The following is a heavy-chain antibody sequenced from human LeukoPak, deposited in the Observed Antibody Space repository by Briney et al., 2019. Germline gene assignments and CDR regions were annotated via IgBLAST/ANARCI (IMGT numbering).Heavy chain of an antibody. J-gene: IGHJ5*02. Sequence: SVKVSCKASGGTFSSYAISWVRQAPGQGLEWMGRIIPIFGIANYAQKFQGRVTITADKSTSTACMELSSLRSEDTAVYYCARVSDLDYYDSSGPNWFDPWGQGTLVTVSS. CDR3: ARVSDLDYYDSSGPNWFDP. CDR1: GGTFSSYA. D-gene: IGHD3-22*01. V-gene: IGHV1-69*04. CDR2: IIPIFGIA.